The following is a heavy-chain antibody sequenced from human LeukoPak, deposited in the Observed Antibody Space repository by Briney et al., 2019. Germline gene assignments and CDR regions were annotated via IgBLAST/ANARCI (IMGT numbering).Heavy chain of an antibody. V-gene: IGHV4-31*03. CDR3: ARDSSSWRRVDY. CDR2: IYYSGST. D-gene: IGHD6-13*01. CDR1: GGSISSGGYY. Sequence: PSETLSLTCTVSGGSISSGGYYWSWIRQHPGKGLEWIGYIYYSGSTYYNPSLKSRVTISVDTSKNQFSLKLSSVTAADTAVYYCARDSSSWRRVDYWGQGTLVTVSS. J-gene: IGHJ4*02.